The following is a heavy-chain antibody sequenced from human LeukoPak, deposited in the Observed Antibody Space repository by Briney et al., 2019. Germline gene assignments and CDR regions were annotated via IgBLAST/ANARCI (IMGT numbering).Heavy chain of an antibody. V-gene: IGHV3-49*03. D-gene: IGHD2-15*01. CDR1: GFTFGDYG. Sequence: PGGSLRLSCEGSGFTFGDYGVGWFRQAPGKGLQWVTSIRSNTYGGSTEYVPSVKGRFTISRDDSNSIAYLQMNSLRAEDTAVYYCATISGGDGGSCLAHWGQGTLVTVSS. CDR3: ATISGGDGGSCLAH. CDR2: IRSNTYGGST. J-gene: IGHJ4*02.